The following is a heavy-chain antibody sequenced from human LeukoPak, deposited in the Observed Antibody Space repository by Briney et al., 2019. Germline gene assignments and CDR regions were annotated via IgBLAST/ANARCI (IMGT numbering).Heavy chain of an antibody. CDR3: ARDCSGGNCYLGVVDY. CDR2: IYLSGHT. D-gene: IGHD2-15*01. Sequence: PSETLSLTCTVSGDSISSGSYYWNWIRQPAGKGLEWIGRIYLSGHTNYKPSLKSRVTMSIDPSKNQFSLRLTSVTAADAAVYYCARDCSGGNCYLGVVDYWGQGALVTVSS. CDR1: GDSISSGSYY. J-gene: IGHJ4*02. V-gene: IGHV4-61*02.